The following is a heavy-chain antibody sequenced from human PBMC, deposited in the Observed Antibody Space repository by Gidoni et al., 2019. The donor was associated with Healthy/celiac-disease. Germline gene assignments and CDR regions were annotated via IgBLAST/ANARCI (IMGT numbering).Heavy chain of an antibody. CDR2: ISSSSSYI. V-gene: IGHV3-21*01. CDR3: ASEALRFDY. J-gene: IGHJ4*02. Sequence: EVQLVESGGGLVKPGGSLRLSCAGSGFTFSSYSMNWVRQAPGKGLEWVSSISSSSSYIYYADSVKGRFTISRDNAKNSLYLQMNSLRAEDTAVYYCASEALRFDYWGQGTLVTVSS. CDR1: GFTFSSYS.